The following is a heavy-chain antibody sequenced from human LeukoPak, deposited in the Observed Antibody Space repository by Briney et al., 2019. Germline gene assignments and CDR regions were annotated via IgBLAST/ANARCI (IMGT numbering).Heavy chain of an antibody. CDR3: ASPGYCSSTSCHPRVYYYYYMDV. V-gene: IGHV1-69*06. D-gene: IGHD2-2*01. CDR2: IIPIFGTA. CDR1: GGTFSSYA. J-gene: IGHJ6*03. Sequence: SVKVSCKASGGTFSSYAISGVRQAPGQGLEWMGEIIPIFGTANSAQKFQGRITITADKSTSTAYMELSSLRSEDTAVYYCASPGYCSSTSCHPRVYYYYYMDVWGKGTTVTVSS.